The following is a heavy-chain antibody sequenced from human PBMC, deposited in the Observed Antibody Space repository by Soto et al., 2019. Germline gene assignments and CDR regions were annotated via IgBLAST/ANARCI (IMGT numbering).Heavy chain of an antibody. Sequence: SETLSLTCPVSGGSISSYYWSWIRQPPGKGLERKGFVYHSGSRNYDHSHKSRVTISVDTSKNQFFLKLTSVTAADTALYYCARRNVFFDYWGQG. CDR2: VYHSGSR. CDR1: GGSISSYY. V-gene: IGHV4-59*08. CDR3: ARRNVFFDY. J-gene: IGHJ4*02.